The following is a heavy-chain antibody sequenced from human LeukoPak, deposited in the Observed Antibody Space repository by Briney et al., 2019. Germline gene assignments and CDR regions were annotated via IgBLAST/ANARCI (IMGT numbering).Heavy chain of an antibody. Sequence: PSETLSLTCTVSGGSISSYYWSWLRQPAGKGLEWIGRIYTSGSTNYNPSLKSRVTMSVDTSKNQFSLKLSSMTAADTAVYYCARDSVAVADYWYFDLWGRGTLVSVSS. CDR1: GGSISSYY. CDR3: ARDSVAVADYWYFDL. V-gene: IGHV4-4*07. J-gene: IGHJ2*01. CDR2: IYTSGST. D-gene: IGHD6-19*01.